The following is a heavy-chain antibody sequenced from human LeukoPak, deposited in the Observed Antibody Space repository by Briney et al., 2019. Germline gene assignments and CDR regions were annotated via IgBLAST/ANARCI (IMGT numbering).Heavy chain of an antibody. CDR2: IYTSGST. CDR1: GGSISRYY. J-gene: IGHJ4*02. Sequence: SETLSLTCTVSGGSISRYYWSWIRQPAGKGLEWIGRIYTSGSTNFNPSLKSRVTMSVDTSKNQFSLKLSSVTAADTAVYYCARDSTEAAGPLDYWGQGTLVTVSS. V-gene: IGHV4-4*07. CDR3: ARDSTEAAGPLDY. D-gene: IGHD6-13*01.